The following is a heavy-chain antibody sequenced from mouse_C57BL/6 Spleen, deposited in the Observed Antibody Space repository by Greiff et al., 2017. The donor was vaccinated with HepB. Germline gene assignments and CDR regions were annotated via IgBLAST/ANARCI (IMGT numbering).Heavy chain of an antibody. Sequence: VQLQQPGAELVRPGSSVKLSCKASGYTFTSYWMDWVKQRPGQGLEWIGNIYPSDSETHYNQKFKDKATLTVDKSSSTAYMQLSSLTSEDSAVYYCARIYYGSSYGFAYWGQGTLVTVSA. J-gene: IGHJ3*01. CDR1: GYTFTSYW. D-gene: IGHD1-1*01. V-gene: IGHV1-61*01. CDR2: IYPSDSET. CDR3: ARIYYGSSYGFAY.